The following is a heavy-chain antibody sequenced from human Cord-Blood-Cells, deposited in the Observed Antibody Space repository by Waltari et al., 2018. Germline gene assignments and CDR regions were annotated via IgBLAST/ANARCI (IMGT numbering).Heavy chain of an antibody. J-gene: IGHJ6*02. CDR1: GGSISSSSYY. CDR2: IYYSGST. D-gene: IGHD6-19*01. V-gene: IGHV4-39*01. Sequence: QLQLQESGPGLVKPSETLSLTCTVSGGSISSSSYYWGWFCQPPGKGLEWIGSIYYSGSTYYNPSLKSRVTISVDTSKNQFSLKLSSVTAADTAVYYCARQPSSGWYYYYYGMDVWGQGTTVTVSS. CDR3: ARQPSSGWYYYYYGMDV.